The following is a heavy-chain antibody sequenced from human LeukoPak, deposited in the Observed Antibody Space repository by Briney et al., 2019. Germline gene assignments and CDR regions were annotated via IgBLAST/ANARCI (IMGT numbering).Heavy chain of an antibody. CDR2: IWFDGSKT. D-gene: IGHD2-21*01. CDR3: ARFDGDVIGFDI. J-gene: IGHJ3*02. Sequence: GTSLRLSCAASGFNFGGYGMHWVRQTPAKGLEWVAVIWFDGSKTDYADSVKGRFVVSRDNSNNRLYLQMNSPRAEDTAVYYCARFDGDVIGFDIWGQGTMVTVSS. V-gene: IGHV3-33*01. CDR1: GFNFGGYG.